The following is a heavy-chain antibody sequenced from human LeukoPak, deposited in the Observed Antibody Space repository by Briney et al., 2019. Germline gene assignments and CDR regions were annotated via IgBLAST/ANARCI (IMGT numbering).Heavy chain of an antibody. V-gene: IGHV3-48*03. CDR1: GFTFSSYE. D-gene: IGHD3-3*01. Sequence: PGGSLRLSCAASGFTFSSYEMNWVRQAPGRGLERVSYISSSGSLIYYADSVKGRFTISRDNAKNSLYLQMNSLRAEDTAVYYCARVSRGDDAFDIWGQGTMVTVSS. CDR2: ISSSGSLI. J-gene: IGHJ3*02. CDR3: ARVSRGDDAFDI.